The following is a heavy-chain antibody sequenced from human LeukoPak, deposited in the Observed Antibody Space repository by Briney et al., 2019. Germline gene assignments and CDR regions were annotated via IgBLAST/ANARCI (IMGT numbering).Heavy chain of an antibody. CDR1: GGSISSYY. CDR3: ARDRGILDY. CDR2: IYYSGST. D-gene: IGHD3-10*01. J-gene: IGHJ4*02. V-gene: IGHV4-59*01. Sequence: SETLSLTCTVSGGSISSYYWSWIRQPPGKGLEWIGYIYYSGSTNYNPSLKSRVTISVDTSKNQFSLKLSSVTAADTAAYYCARDRGILDYWGQGTLVTVSS.